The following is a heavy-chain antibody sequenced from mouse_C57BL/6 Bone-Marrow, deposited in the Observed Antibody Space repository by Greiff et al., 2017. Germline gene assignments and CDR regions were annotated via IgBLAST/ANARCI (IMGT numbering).Heavy chain of an antibody. D-gene: IGHD1-1*01. V-gene: IGHV5-4*03. CDR1: GFTFSSYA. CDR3: ARDYGSSPFDY. CDR2: ISDGGSYT. Sequence: DVMLVESGGGLGKPGGSLKLSGPASGFTFSSYARSWVRQTREKRLEGVATISDGGSYTYYPDNVKGRFTISRDNAKNNLYLQMSHLKSEDTAMYYCARDYGSSPFDYWGQGTTLTVSS. J-gene: IGHJ2*01.